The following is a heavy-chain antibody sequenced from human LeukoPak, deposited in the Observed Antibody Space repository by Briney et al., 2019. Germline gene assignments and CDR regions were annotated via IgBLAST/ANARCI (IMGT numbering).Heavy chain of an antibody. CDR1: GYSFTSYW. V-gene: IGHV5-51*01. CDR3: ARLPPTLNWFDP. CDR2: IYPGDSDT. Sequence: HGESLKISSKGSGYSFTSYWSGWVRQMPGKGLEWMGIIYPGDSDTRYSPSFQGQVTISADKSISTAYLQWSSLKASDTAMYYCARLPPTLNWFDPWGQGTLVTVSS. J-gene: IGHJ5*02.